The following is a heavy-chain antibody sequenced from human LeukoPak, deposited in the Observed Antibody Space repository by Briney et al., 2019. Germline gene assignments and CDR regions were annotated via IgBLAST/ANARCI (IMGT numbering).Heavy chain of an antibody. Sequence: SVKVSCKASGGTFNSYPINWVRQAPGLGLEWMGGIMPSFGPTNYAQKFQGRVTITADESTSTVYMDLSSLRSEDTAVYYCTKDRGYCRNSDCYHYYMDVWGGGTTVTVSS. CDR2: IMPSFGPT. D-gene: IGHD2-8*01. V-gene: IGHV1-69*13. J-gene: IGHJ6*03. CDR3: TKDRGYCRNSDCYHYYMDV. CDR1: GGTFNSYP.